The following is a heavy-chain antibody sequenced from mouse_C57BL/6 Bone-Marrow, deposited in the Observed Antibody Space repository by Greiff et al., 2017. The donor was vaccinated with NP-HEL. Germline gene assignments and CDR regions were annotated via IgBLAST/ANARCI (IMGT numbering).Heavy chain of an antibody. Sequence: QVQLQQSGAELARPGASVKLSCKASGYTFTSYGISWVKQRTGQGLEWIGEIYPRSGNTYYNEKFKGKATLTADKSSSTAYMELRSLTSEDSAVYFCARYLYYSGSSYKYFDVWGTGTTVTVSS. CDR1: GYTFTSYG. CDR3: ARYLYYSGSSYKYFDV. D-gene: IGHD1-1*01. J-gene: IGHJ1*03. CDR2: IYPRSGNT. V-gene: IGHV1-81*01.